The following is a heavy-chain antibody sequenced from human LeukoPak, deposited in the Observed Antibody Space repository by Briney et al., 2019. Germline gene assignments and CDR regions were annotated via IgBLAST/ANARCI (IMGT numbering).Heavy chain of an antibody. CDR3: ARVRGSTSWHYFDY. J-gene: IGHJ4*02. D-gene: IGHD6-13*01. CDR1: GGSITSYY. V-gene: IGHV4-59*01. CDR2: IYYSGST. Sequence: ETLSLTCIVSGGSITSYYWSWIRQPPGKGLEWIGYIYYSGSTNYNPSLKNRVTISVDTSKNQFSLKLSSVTAADTAVYYCARVRGSTSWHYFDYWGQGTLVTVSS.